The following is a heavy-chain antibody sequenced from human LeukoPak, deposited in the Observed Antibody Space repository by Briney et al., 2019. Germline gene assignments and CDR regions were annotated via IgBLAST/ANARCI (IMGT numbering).Heavy chain of an antibody. CDR1: GFTFSSYS. D-gene: IGHD6-19*01. CDR2: INQDGSEK. J-gene: IGHJ6*02. V-gene: IGHV3-7*01. CDR3: ARIRCEQWLVCYYYYGMDV. Sequence: PGGSLRLSCAASGFTFSSYSMSWVRQAPGKGLDWVANINQDGSEKYYVDSVKGRFTISRDNAKNSLYLQMNSLRAEDTAVYYCARIRCEQWLVCYYYYGMDVWGQGTTVTVSS.